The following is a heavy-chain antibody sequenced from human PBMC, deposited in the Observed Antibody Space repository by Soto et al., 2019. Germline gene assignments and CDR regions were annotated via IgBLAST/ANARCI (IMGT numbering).Heavy chain of an antibody. J-gene: IGHJ4*02. Sequence: QVQLVESGGGVVQPGRSLRLSCAASGFTFSSYAMHWVRQAPGKGLEWVAVISYDGSNKYYADSVKGRFTISRDNSKNTLYLQMNSLRAEDTAVYYCARDQWYDYGDYGPRGLAYWGQGTLVTVSS. D-gene: IGHD4-17*01. CDR2: ISYDGSNK. CDR3: ARDQWYDYGDYGPRGLAY. V-gene: IGHV3-30-3*01. CDR1: GFTFSSYA.